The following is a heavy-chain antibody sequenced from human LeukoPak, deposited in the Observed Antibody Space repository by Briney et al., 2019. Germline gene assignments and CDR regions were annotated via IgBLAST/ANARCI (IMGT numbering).Heavy chain of an antibody. CDR1: GGSISGYY. V-gene: IGHV4-59*08. CDR3: AREYSSSSGRRAFDI. CDR2: IYYSGST. D-gene: IGHD6-6*01. J-gene: IGHJ3*02. Sequence: PSEALSLTCTVPGGSISGYYWSWIRQPPGKGLEWIWYIYYSGSTNYNPSLKSRLTISIDTSENQFSLKLSSVTAADTAVYYCAREYSSSSGRRAFDIWGQGTMVTVSS.